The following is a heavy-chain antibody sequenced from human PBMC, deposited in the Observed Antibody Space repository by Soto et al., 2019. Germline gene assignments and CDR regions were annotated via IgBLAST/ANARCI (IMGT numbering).Heavy chain of an antibody. Sequence: SETLSLTCTVSGGSISSGGYYWSWIRQHPGKGLEWIGYIYSSGSAYYNPSLKSRVTISADTSKNQFSLKLSSVTAADTAVYYCARGGRFQFSNWFDPWGQGTLVTVS. CDR3: ARGGRFQFSNWFDP. CDR1: GGSISSGGYY. J-gene: IGHJ5*02. CDR2: IYSSGSA. D-gene: IGHD3-10*01. V-gene: IGHV4-31*03.